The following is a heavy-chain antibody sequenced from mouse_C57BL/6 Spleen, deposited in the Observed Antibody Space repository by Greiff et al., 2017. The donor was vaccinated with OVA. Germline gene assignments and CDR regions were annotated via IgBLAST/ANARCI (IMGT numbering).Heavy chain of an antibody. CDR1: GFTFSDYY. CDR2: INYDGSST. J-gene: IGHJ4*01. V-gene: IGHV5-16*01. Sequence: DVKLVESEGGLVQPGSSMKLSCTASGFTFSDYYMAWVRQVPEKGLEWVANINYDGSSTYYLDSLKSRFIISRDNAKNILYLQMSSLKSEDTATYYCARENYAMDYWGQGTSVTVSS. CDR3: ARENYAMDY.